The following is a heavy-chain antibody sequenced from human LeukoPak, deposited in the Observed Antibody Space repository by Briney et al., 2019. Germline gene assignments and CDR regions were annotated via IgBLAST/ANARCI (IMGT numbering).Heavy chain of an antibody. CDR2: ISGYNGNT. Sequence: GASVKVSCKASGYTFSNYGISWVRQAPGQGLEWMGWISGYNGNTGYAQKFQGRVTMTRNTSISTAYMELSSLRSEDTAVYYCARGPNKVEGYDYWGQGTLVTVSS. V-gene: IGHV1-8*02. CDR3: ARGPNKVEGYDY. CDR1: GYTFSNYG. D-gene: IGHD5-24*01. J-gene: IGHJ4*02.